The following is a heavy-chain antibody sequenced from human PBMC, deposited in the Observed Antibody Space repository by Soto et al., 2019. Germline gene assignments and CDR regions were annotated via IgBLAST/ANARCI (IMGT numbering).Heavy chain of an antibody. Sequence: XETLSLACTASGVSITTTSYYWGWIRQPPGKGLEWIGSVYFSGTTYYNPSLKSRVTISVDTSKNHFSLRLSSVTAADTAIYYCARHGSYWGQGTLVTVSS. J-gene: IGHJ4*02. CDR3: ARHGSY. CDR2: VYFSGTT. V-gene: IGHV4-39*01. CDR1: GVSITTTSYY.